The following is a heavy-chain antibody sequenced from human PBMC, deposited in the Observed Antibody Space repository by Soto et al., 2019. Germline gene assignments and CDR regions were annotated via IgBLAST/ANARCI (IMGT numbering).Heavy chain of an antibody. D-gene: IGHD3-10*01. V-gene: IGHV3-30-3*01. CDR3: ARGAAPTGYYYYGMDV. CDR1: GFTFSSYA. CDR2: ISYDGSNK. Sequence: GGSLRLSCAASGFTFSSYAMHWVRQAPGKGLEWVAVISYDGSNKYYADSVKGRFTNSRDNSKNTLYLQMNSLRAEDTAVYYCARGAAPTGYYYYGMDVWGQGTTVTVSS. J-gene: IGHJ6*02.